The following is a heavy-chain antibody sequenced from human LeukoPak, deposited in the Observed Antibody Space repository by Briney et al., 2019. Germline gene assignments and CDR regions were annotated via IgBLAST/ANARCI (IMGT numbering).Heavy chain of an antibody. CDR1: GGSISSSSYY. CDR2: IYYSGST. J-gene: IGHJ4*02. CDR3: ARQFGELLENYFDY. V-gene: IGHV4-39*01. Sequence: SETLSLTCTVSGGSISSSSYYWGWIRQPPGKGLEWIGSIYYSGSTYYNPSLKSRVTISVGTSKNQFSLKLSSVTAADTAVYYCARQFGELLENYFDYWGQGTLVTVSS. D-gene: IGHD3-10*01.